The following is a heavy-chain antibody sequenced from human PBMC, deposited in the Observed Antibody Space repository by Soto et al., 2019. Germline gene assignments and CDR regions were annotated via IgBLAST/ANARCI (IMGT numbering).Heavy chain of an antibody. CDR2: ISYDGTNK. CDR1: GFTFRSYA. D-gene: IGHD6-13*01. J-gene: IGHJ4*02. CDR3: ARGDSNSWSDF. V-gene: IGHV3-30*01. Sequence: QVQLVESGGGVVQPGRSLRLSCAASGFTFRSYAMDWVRQAPGKGLEWVAVISYDGTNKYYADSVKGRFTISRDNSKNPRSLHMNSLRPEDTAVYYCARGDSNSWSDFWGQGTLVTVSS.